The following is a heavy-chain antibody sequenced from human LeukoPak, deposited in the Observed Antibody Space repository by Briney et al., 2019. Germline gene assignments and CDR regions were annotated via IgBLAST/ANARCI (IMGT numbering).Heavy chain of an antibody. V-gene: IGHV4-34*01. J-gene: IGHJ4*02. CDR2: INHSGST. D-gene: IGHD2-21*02. CDR1: GGSFSGYY. Sequence: KTSETLSLTCAVYGGSFSGYYWSWIRQPPGKGLEWIGEINHSGSTSYNPSLKSRVTISVDTSKNQFSLKLSSVTAADTAVYYCARRTKIYCGGDCYPFDYWGQGTLVTVSS. CDR3: ARRTKIYCGGDCYPFDY.